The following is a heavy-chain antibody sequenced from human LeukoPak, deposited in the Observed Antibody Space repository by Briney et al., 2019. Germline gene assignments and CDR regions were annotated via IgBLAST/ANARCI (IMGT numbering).Heavy chain of an antibody. D-gene: IGHD6-13*01. Sequence: GGSLRLSCAVSGFTFDSYGMHWVRQAPGKGLEWVAVISYDGSNKYYADSVKGRFTISRDNSKNTLYLQMNSLRAEDTAVYYCARGVGRAAGPDYWGQGTLVTVSS. CDR2: ISYDGSNK. CDR3: ARGVGRAAGPDY. V-gene: IGHV3-30*03. J-gene: IGHJ4*02. CDR1: GFTFDSYG.